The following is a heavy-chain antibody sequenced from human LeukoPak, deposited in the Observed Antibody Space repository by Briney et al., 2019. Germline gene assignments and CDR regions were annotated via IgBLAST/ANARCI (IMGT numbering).Heavy chain of an antibody. V-gene: IGHV1-2*02. CDR2: VNPSSGDT. CDR1: GYTFTGYY. J-gene: IGHJ5*01. CDR3: ARASGSYWWFDS. Sequence: ASVKVSCKASGYTFTGYYLHWVRQAPGQGLEWMGCVNPSSGDTNHAQKFQGSVTMTRDTSISTVYMELSRLRSDDTAVYYCARASGSYWWFDSWGQGTLVTVSS. D-gene: IGHD1-26*01.